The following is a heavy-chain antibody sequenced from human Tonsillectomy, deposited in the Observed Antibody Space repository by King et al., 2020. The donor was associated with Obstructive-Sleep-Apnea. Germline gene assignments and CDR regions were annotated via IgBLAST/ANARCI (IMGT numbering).Heavy chain of an antibody. D-gene: IGHD2-21*02. CDR2: ISYDGSNK. CDR3: ARAEIVVVTAILGFFDY. CDR1: GFTFSSYA. Sequence: VQLVESGGGVVQPGRSLRLSCAASGFTFSSYAMHWVRQAPGKGLEWVAVISYDGSNKYYADSVKGRFTISRDNSKNPLYLQMNSLRAEDTAVYYCARAEIVVVTAILGFFDYWGQGTLVTVSS. V-gene: IGHV3-30*04. J-gene: IGHJ4*02.